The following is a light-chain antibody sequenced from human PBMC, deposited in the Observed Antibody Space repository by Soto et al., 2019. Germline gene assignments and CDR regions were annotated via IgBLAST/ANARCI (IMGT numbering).Light chain of an antibody. CDR1: SSDVGTYDF. J-gene: IGLJ1*01. Sequence: QSALTQPASVSGSPGQSITISCTGTSSDVGTYDFVSWHQQYPGKAPKLIIYDVNNRPSGVSSRFSGSKSGNTASLTISGLQAEDEADYYCCSFSTSGTHVFGTGTKVTVL. V-gene: IGLV2-14*01. CDR3: CSFSTSGTHV. CDR2: DVN.